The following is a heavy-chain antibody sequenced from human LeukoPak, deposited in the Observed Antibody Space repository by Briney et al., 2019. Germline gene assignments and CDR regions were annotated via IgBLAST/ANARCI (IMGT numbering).Heavy chain of an antibody. CDR2: ISWNSDTI. CDR3: AKDLDVLSLYSYGMDV. CDR1: GFTFHDYA. V-gene: IGHV3-9*01. Sequence: SGRSLRLSCTASGFTFHDYAMYWVRQAPGKGLEWVSGISWNSDTIAYADSVKGRFTISRDSAKSSLYLQMTSLRAEDTALYYCAKDLDVLSLYSYGMDVWGQGTTVTVSS. D-gene: IGHD3-16*02. J-gene: IGHJ6*02.